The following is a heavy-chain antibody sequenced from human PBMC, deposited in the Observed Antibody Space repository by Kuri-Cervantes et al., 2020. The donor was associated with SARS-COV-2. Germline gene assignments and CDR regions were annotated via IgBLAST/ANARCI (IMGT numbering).Heavy chain of an antibody. J-gene: IGHJ4*02. V-gene: IGHV3-15*01. CDR2: LKSRSDGGAR. CDR3: TTDRGIASRPLFDY. CDR1: GTIFNNSW. Sequence: GESLKISCAASGTIFNNSWMGWVRQTPGKGLEWVGRLKSRSDGGARDYAEPVKGRFVISRDDVTSTMYLQVNSLIIDDTGIYYCTTDRGIASRPLFDYWGQGTLVTVSS. D-gene: IGHD6-13*01.